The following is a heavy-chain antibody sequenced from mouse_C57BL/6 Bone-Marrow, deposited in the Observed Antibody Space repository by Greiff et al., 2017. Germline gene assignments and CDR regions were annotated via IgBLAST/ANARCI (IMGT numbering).Heavy chain of an antibody. D-gene: IGHD1-1*01. Sequence: KLQQPVAELVMPGASVKLSCKASGYTFTSYWMHWVKQRPGQGLEWIGEIDPSDSYTNYNQKFKGKSTLTVDKSSSTAYMQLSSLTSEDSAVYSCASGLDGSGGYWGQGTTLTVSS. CDR2: IDPSDSYT. J-gene: IGHJ2*01. V-gene: IGHV1-69*01. CDR1: GYTFTSYW. CDR3: ASGLDGSGGY.